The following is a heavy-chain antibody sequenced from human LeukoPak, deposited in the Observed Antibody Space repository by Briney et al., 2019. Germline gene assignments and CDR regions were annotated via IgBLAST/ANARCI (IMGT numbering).Heavy chain of an antibody. CDR2: ISGSGGTT. CDR3: AREVGHFDY. D-gene: IGHD1-26*01. J-gene: IGHJ4*02. CDR1: GFTFSTYA. V-gene: IGHV3-23*01. Sequence: GGSLRLSCAASGFTFSTYAMTWVRQAPGKGLEWVSVISGSGGTTYYADSVKGRFTISRDNSRNTLSLQVNSLRAEDTAVYYCAREVGHFDYWGQGTLVTVSS.